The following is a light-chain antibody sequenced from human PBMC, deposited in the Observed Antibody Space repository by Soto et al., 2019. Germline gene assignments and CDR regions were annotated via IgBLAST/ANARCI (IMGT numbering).Light chain of an antibody. CDR1: SSDVGSYNL. CDR2: EGS. CDR3: CSYAGSRYV. Sequence: QSALTQPASVSGSPGQSITISCTGTSSDVGSYNLVSWYQQHPGKAPKLMIYEGSKRPSGVSNRFSGSKSGNTASLTISGLQAEDEADYYCCSYAGSRYVFGTGTKATVL. J-gene: IGLJ1*01. V-gene: IGLV2-23*01.